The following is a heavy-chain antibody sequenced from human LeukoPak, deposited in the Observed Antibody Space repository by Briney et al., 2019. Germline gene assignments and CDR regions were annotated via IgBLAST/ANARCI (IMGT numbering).Heavy chain of an antibody. CDR2: MKSKIDGGTT. J-gene: IGHJ4*02. Sequence: KSGGSLRLSCAASVYSFRNAWMSWVRQAPGKGLEWVGRMKSKIDGGTTDYAAPVKGRFTISRDDSKNTLYLQMNSLRAEDTALYYCARPPPRRDDSGWNYFDYWGQGTLVTVSS. CDR3: ARPPPRRDDSGWNYFDY. CDR1: VYSFRNAW. D-gene: IGHD6-19*01. V-gene: IGHV3-15*01.